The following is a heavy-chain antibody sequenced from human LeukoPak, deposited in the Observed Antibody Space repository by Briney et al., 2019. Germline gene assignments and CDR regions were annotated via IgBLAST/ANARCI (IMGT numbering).Heavy chain of an antibody. D-gene: IGHD1-20*01. CDR2: ITSTGTTV. CDR3: ARVSSSAFQIT. J-gene: IGHJ4*02. V-gene: IGHV3-11*01. Sequence: GGSLRLSCAASGFSFSDYYMTWIRQAPGKGLDWVSYITSTGTTVHYADSVKGRFTISRDNDKNSLYLQMNSLRVEDTAVYYCARVSSSAFQITWGQGTLVTVSS. CDR1: GFSFSDYY.